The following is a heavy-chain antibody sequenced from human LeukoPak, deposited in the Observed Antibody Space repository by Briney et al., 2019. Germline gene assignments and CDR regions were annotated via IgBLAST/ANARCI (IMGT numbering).Heavy chain of an antibody. CDR1: GYTFTGYY. D-gene: IGHD2-21*01. V-gene: IGHV1-2*06. CDR3: ARDRTPGENMVVDAFDI. CDR2: INPNSGGT. Sequence: GASVKVSCKASGYTFTGYYMHWVRQAPGQGLEWMGRINPNSGGTNYAQKFQGRVTITTDESTSTAYMELSSLRSEDTAVYYCARDRTPGENMVVDAFDIWGQGTVVTVSS. J-gene: IGHJ3*02.